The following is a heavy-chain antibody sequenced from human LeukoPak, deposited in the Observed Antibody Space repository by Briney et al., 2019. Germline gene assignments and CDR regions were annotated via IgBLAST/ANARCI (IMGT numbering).Heavy chain of an antibody. J-gene: IGHJ4*02. CDR3: ARDRHWNQGNFDY. CDR1: GYTFTGYY. Sequence: ASVKVSCKASGYTFTGYYMHWVRQAPGQGLEWMGWINPNSGGTNHAQKFQGRVTMTRDTSINTAFMELSRLRSDDTAVYYCARDRHWNQGNFDYWGQGTLVTVSS. D-gene: IGHD1-1*01. CDR2: INPNSGGT. V-gene: IGHV1-2*02.